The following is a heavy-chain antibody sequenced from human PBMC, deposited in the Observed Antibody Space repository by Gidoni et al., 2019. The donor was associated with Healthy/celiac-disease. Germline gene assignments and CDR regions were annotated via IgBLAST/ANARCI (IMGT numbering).Heavy chain of an antibody. D-gene: IGHD3-3*01. Sequence: QVQLVQSGAAVKKPGSSVKVSCKSSGGTFSSYAISWVRQAPGQGLEWMGGIIPILGTANYAQKFQGRVTITADESTSTAYRELSSLRSEDTAVYYCARESTTIFGVTLDYWGQGTLVTVSS. CDR1: GGTFSSYA. CDR3: ARESTTIFGVTLDY. J-gene: IGHJ4*02. V-gene: IGHV1-69*01. CDR2: IIPILGTA.